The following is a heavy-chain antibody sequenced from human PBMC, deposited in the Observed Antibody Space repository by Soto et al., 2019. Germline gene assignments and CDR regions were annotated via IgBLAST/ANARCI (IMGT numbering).Heavy chain of an antibody. CDR2: INQDGSEK. Sequence: PGGSLRLSCAASGFTFSSYWMSWVRQAPGKGLEWVANINQDGSEKYYVDSVKGRFTISRDNAKNSLYLQMNSLRAEDTAVYYCARALVYGYNDYWGQGTLVTVSS. D-gene: IGHD5-18*01. CDR1: GFTFSSYW. CDR3: ARALVYGYNDY. J-gene: IGHJ4*02. V-gene: IGHV3-7*05.